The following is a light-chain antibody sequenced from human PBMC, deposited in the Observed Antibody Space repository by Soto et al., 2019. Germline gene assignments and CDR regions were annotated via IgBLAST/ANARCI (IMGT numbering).Light chain of an antibody. J-gene: IGKJ5*01. CDR2: GAS. V-gene: IGKV3-20*01. Sequence: EIVLTQSPVTLSLSPGERATLSCRASQSVSSSYLAWYQQKPGQAPRLLIYGASSRATGIPDRFSGSGSGTDFILTIIRLEPEDFAVYYCQQYGSSPSTFGQGTRLEIK. CDR3: QQYGSSPST. CDR1: QSVSSSY.